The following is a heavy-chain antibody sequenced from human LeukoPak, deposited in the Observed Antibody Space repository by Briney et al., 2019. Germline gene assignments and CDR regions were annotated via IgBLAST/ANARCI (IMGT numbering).Heavy chain of an antibody. Sequence: QSGGSLRLSCAASGFTFNTYAMSWVRQAPGKGLEWVAVISYDGSNKYYADSVKGRFTISRDNSKNTLYLQMNSLRAEDTAVYYCARGITMVRGGTFYWGQGTLVTVSS. CDR1: GFTFNTYA. V-gene: IGHV3-30*04. D-gene: IGHD3-10*01. CDR2: ISYDGSNK. CDR3: ARGITMVRGGTFY. J-gene: IGHJ4*02.